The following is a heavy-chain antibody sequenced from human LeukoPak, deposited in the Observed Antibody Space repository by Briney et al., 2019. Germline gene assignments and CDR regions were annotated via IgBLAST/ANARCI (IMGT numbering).Heavy chain of an antibody. V-gene: IGHV4-39*07. Sequence: SETLSLTCTVSGGSINSSSYYWGWIRQPPGKGLEWFGSIYYSWSTYYNPSLKSRVTISVDTYKNQLSLKLSSVTAADTAVYYCARDWDSASTLGLWPSRPHWFDPWGQGTLVTVSS. CDR3: ARDWDSASTLGLWPSRPHWFDP. D-gene: IGHD2/OR15-2a*01. J-gene: IGHJ5*02. CDR1: GGSINSSSYY. CDR2: IYYSWST.